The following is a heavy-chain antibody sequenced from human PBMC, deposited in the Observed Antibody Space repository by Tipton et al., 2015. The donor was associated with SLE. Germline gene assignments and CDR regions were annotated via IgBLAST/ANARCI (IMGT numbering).Heavy chain of an antibody. CDR2: IYYSGST. CDR1: GGSISTTTYY. V-gene: IGHV4-39*02. D-gene: IGHD5-24*01. Sequence: LRLSCNVSGGSISTTTYYWGWIRQPPGKGLEWIGSIYYSGSTYYTPSLSSRVTISVDTSNNQFSLKLSSVTAADTAVYYCAREMNEEAQSREDWFDPWGQGTLVTVSS. CDR3: AREMNEEAQSREDWFDP. J-gene: IGHJ5*02.